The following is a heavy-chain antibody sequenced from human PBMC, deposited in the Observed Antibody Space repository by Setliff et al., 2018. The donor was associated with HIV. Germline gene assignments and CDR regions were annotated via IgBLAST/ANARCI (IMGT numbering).Heavy chain of an antibody. CDR3: VEKSVYLQMNRLRNEDTARYYCARDHYLGLDY. Sequence: SETLSLTCTVSGGSISSSSYYWGWIRQPPGKGLEWIGSIYYSGSTYYNRSLKSRVTISVDTSKNQFSLKLSSVRGRFTISRDNVEKSVYLQMNRLRNEDTARYYCARDHYLGLDYWGQGSLVTVSS. D-gene: IGHD1-26*01. J-gene: IGHJ4*02. V-gene: IGHV4-39*01. CDR1: GGSISSSSYY. CDR2: IYYSGST.